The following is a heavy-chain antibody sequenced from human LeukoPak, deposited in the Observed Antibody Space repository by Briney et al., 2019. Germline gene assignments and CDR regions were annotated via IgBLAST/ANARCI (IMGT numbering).Heavy chain of an antibody. V-gene: IGHV3-11*01. CDR2: ISSSGSTI. J-gene: IGHJ4*02. CDR3: ARRRYNWNAIDY. D-gene: IGHD1-20*01. Sequence: GGSLRLSCAASGFTFTSYSMSWIRQAPGKGLEWVSYISSSGSTIYYADSVKGRFTISRDNAKNSLYLQMNSLRAEDTAVYFCARRRYNWNAIDYWGQGTLVTVSS. CDR1: GFTFTSYS.